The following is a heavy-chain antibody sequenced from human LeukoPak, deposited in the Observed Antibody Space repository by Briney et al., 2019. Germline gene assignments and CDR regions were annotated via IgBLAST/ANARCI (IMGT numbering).Heavy chain of an antibody. D-gene: IGHD3-3*01. CDR2: ISSSSSTI. V-gene: IGHV3-48*01. CDR1: GFTFSSYS. Sequence: GGSLRLSCAASGFTFSSYSMNWVRQAPGKGLEWVSYISSSSSTIYYADSVKGRFTISRDNAKNSLYLQMNSLRAEDTAVYYCARVQRLFGVVRRGENYFDYWGQGTLVTVSS. J-gene: IGHJ4*02. CDR3: ARVQRLFGVVRRGENYFDY.